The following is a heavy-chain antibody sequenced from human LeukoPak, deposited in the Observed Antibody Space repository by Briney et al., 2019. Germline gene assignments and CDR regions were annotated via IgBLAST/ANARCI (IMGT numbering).Heavy chain of an antibody. Sequence: PSETLSLTCTVSGGSISGYYWSWIRQPAGKGLEWIGRIYTSGSTNYNPSLKSRVTMSVDTSKNQFSLKLSSVTAADTAVYYCASGYYDILTGLGDWGQGTLVTVSS. CDR2: IYTSGST. D-gene: IGHD3-9*01. V-gene: IGHV4-4*07. CDR1: GGSISGYY. CDR3: ASGYYDILTGLGD. J-gene: IGHJ4*02.